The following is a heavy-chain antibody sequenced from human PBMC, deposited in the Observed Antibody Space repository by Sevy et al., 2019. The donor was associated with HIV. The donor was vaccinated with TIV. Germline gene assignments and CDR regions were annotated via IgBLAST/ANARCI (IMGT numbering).Heavy chain of an antibody. V-gene: IGHV4-34*01. J-gene: IGHJ4*02. CDR3: ARGRYYYGSGSYYYS. D-gene: IGHD3-10*01. CDR1: GGSFSGYY. Sequence: SETLSLTCAVYGGSFSGYYWSWIRQPPGKGLEWIGEINHSGSPNYNPSLKSRVTISVDTSKNQFSLKLSSVTAADTAVYYCARGRYYYGSGSYYYSWGQGTLVTVSS. CDR2: INHSGSP.